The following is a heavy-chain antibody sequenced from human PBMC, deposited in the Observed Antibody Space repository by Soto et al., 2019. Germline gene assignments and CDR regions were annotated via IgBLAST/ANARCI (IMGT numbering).Heavy chain of an antibody. D-gene: IGHD2-21*01. J-gene: IGHJ4*02. CDR1: GFPLSNSW. CDR3: VRELENCGGDCLGY. V-gene: IGHV3-74*01. Sequence: EVQLVESGGGLIQPGGSLRLSCAASGFPLSNSWMHWVRQPPWQGLLWASRLKPYGICTDYADSVKGRFTISRENAENTLYLQMNSLGAEDTAVYYCVRELENCGGDCLGYWGQGTLVTVSS. CDR2: LKPYGICT.